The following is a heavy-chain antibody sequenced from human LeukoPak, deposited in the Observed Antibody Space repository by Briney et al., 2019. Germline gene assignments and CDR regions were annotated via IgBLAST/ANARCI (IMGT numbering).Heavy chain of an antibody. V-gene: IGHV3-23*01. CDR3: ARDRPYMIALLRGDGFDI. J-gene: IGHJ3*02. D-gene: IGHD3-22*01. Sequence: GGSLRLSCAASGFSFSSLAMSWVRQTPGKGLEWVSAITGSGGNTYYADSVKGRFTISRDNSKNTLYLQMNSMRADDTAVYYCARDRPYMIALLRGDGFDIWGQGTMVTVSS. CDR1: GFSFSSLA. CDR2: ITGSGGNT.